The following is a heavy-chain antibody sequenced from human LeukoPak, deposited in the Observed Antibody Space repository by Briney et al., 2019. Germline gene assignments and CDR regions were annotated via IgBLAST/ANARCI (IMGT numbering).Heavy chain of an antibody. V-gene: IGHV3-23*01. J-gene: IGHJ4*02. Sequence: PGGSLRLSCAASGFTFSSYAMSWVRQGPGKGLEWVSAISGSGGSTYYADSVKGRFTISRDNSKNTLYLQMNSLRAEDTAVYYCARGAAAAMLPSDYWGQGTLVTVSS. CDR3: ARGAAAAMLPSDY. CDR1: GFTFSSYA. CDR2: ISGSGGST. D-gene: IGHD2-2*01.